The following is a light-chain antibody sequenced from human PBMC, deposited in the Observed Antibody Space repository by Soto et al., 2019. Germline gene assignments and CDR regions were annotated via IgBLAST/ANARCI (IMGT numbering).Light chain of an antibody. CDR2: GAS. V-gene: IGKV3-20*01. CDR1: QSVSSSY. Sequence: EIVLTQSPGTLSLSPGERATLSCRASQSVSSSYFAWYQQKPGQAPRLLIYGASSRATGIPDRFSGSGSGTDFTLTISRLEPEDFAVYYCQQYGSPKYTFGQGTKLEIK. CDR3: QQYGSPKYT. J-gene: IGKJ2*01.